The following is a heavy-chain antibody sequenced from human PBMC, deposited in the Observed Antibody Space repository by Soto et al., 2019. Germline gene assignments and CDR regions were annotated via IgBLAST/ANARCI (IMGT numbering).Heavy chain of an antibody. CDR2: ISGSGGST. J-gene: IGHJ4*02. Sequence: GGSLRLSCAASGFTFSSYAMSWVRQAPGKGLEWVSAISGSGGSTYYADSVKGRFTISRDNSKNTLYLQMNSLRAEDTAVYYCAKFPYYDYIWGSYRPIPYYFDYWGQGTLVTVSS. V-gene: IGHV3-23*01. CDR3: AKFPYYDYIWGSYRPIPYYFDY. CDR1: GFTFSSYA. D-gene: IGHD3-16*02.